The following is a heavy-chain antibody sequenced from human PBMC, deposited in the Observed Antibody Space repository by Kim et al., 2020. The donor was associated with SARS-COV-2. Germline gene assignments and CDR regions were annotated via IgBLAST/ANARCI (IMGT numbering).Heavy chain of an antibody. Sequence: SETLSLTCTVSGGSISSSSYYWGWIRQPPGKGLEWIGSIYYSGSTYYNPSLKSRVTISVDTSKNQFSLKQSSVTAADTAVYYCASDSGGWSGLFDYWGQGTLVTVSS. J-gene: IGHJ4*02. CDR3: ASDSGGWSGLFDY. D-gene: IGHD2-15*01. V-gene: IGHV4-39*07. CDR2: IYYSGST. CDR1: GGSISSSSYY.